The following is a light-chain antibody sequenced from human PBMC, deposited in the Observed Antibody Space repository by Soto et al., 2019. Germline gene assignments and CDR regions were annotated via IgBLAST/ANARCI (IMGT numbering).Light chain of an antibody. J-gene: IGKJ3*01. V-gene: IGKV3-15*01. CDR3: QQYNKWPLFT. Sequence: EIVMTQSPVTLSVSPGERATLSCRASQSVSSNLAWYQQQPGQAPRLLIYATSTRATGIPARFSGSGSGTEFTLTISSLQSEDFAVYYCQQYNKWPLFTFGPGTKVDIK. CDR2: ATS. CDR1: QSVSSN.